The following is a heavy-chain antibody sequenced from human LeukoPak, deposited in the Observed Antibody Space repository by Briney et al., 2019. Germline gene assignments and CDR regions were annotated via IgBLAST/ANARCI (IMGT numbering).Heavy chain of an antibody. Sequence: GESLKISCKGSGYSFTSYWIGWVRQMPGKGLEWMGIIYPGDSDTRYSPSFQGQVTISADKSISTAYLQWSSLKASDTAMYYCARLFPGMVRGVIISAVDYWGQGTLVTVSS. CDR1: GYSFTSYW. CDR2: IYPGDSDT. V-gene: IGHV5-51*01. J-gene: IGHJ4*02. D-gene: IGHD3-10*01. CDR3: ARLFPGMVRGVIISAVDY.